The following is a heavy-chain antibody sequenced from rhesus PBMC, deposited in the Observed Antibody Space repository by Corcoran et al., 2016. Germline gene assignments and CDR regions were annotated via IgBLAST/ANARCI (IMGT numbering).Heavy chain of an antibody. CDR3: ARLDGNWSDS. CDR1: GYSISSGYD. V-gene: IGHV4-127*01. D-gene: IGHD4-35*01. Sequence: QVQLQESGPGVVKTSETLSLTCAVSGYSISSGYDWSWNRQPPGKGLEWIGYIYGGSWSTSYNPALKSRVTISTDPSKNQFSLKLSAVTAADTAVYYCARLDGNWSDSWGQGVVVTVSS. J-gene: IGHJ6*01. CDR2: IYGGSWST.